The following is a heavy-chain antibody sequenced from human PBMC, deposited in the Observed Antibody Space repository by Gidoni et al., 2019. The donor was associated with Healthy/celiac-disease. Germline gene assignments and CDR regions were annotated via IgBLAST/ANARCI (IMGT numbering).Heavy chain of an antibody. CDR1: GFTVSSNY. CDR3: ARDQQTGEGYYGMDV. CDR2: SYSGGST. J-gene: IGHJ6*02. Sequence: EVQLVETGGGLIQPGGSVRLACAASGFTVSSNYIRWVRQAPGQGVEWVSVSYSGGSTYYADSVKGRFTISRDNSKNTLYLQMNSLRAEDTAVYYCARDQQTGEGYYGMDVWGQGTTVTVSS. D-gene: IGHD7-27*01. V-gene: IGHV3-53*02.